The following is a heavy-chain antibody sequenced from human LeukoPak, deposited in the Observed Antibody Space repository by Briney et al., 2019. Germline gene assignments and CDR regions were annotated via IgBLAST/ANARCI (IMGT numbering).Heavy chain of an antibody. Sequence: PGGSLRLSCAASGFTFSDYYMSWVRQAPGKGLEWVSVIYSGGSTYYADSVKGRFTISRDNSKNTLYLQMNSLRAEDTAVYYCARDFGGPQLLSRDGMDVWGQGTTVTVSS. CDR3: ARDFGGPQLLSRDGMDV. V-gene: IGHV3-66*01. CDR2: IYSGGST. D-gene: IGHD2-2*01. J-gene: IGHJ6*02. CDR1: GFTFSDYY.